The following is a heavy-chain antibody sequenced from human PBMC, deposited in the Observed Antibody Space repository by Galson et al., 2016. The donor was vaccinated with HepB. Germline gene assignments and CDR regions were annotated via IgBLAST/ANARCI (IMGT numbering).Heavy chain of an antibody. V-gene: IGHV3-21*01. J-gene: IGHJ3*02. CDR2: ISTKDYR. Sequence: SLRLSCAASGFTFSTETMIWVRQAPGKGLEWISFISTKDYRYYADSVKGRFTISRDNAKNSLYLQMNGLRAEDTAVYHCANTFDIWGTGTTVTVSS. CDR3: ANTFDI. CDR1: GFTFSTET.